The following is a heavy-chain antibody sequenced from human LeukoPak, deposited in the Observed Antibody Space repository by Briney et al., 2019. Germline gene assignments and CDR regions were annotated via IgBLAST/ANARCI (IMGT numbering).Heavy chain of an antibody. V-gene: IGHV4-59*08. J-gene: IGHJ4*02. Sequence: SETLSLTCTVSGGSISSYYWSWIRQPPGKGLEWIGYIYHSGSTNYNPSLKSRVTISVDTSKNQFSLKLSSVTAADTAVYYCARRSGWYNYFDYWGQGTLVTVSS. D-gene: IGHD6-19*01. CDR3: ARRSGWYNYFDY. CDR2: IYHSGST. CDR1: GGSISSYY.